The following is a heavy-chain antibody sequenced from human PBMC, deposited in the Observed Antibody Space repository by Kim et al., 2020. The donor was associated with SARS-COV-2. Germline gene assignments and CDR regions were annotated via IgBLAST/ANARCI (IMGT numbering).Heavy chain of an antibody. D-gene: IGHD3-10*01. CDR1: GGSISSYY. CDR3: ARIIRRHGITMVRGVIANYYLDY. Sequence: SETLSLTCTVSGGSISSYYWSWIRQPPGKGLEWIGYIYYSGSTNYNPSLKSRGTISVDTSKNQFSLKLSSVTAADTAVYYCARIIRRHGITMVRGVIANYYLDYWGQGTLVTVSS. CDR2: IYYSGST. V-gene: IGHV4-59*01. J-gene: IGHJ4*02.